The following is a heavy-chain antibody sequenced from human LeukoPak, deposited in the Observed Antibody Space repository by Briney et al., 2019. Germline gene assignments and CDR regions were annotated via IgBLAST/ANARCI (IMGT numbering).Heavy chain of an antibody. CDR3: ARAPPYYDFWSGYYTGGYYFDY. D-gene: IGHD3-3*01. CDR1: GGSISSGDYF. Sequence: SETLSLTCTVSGGSISSGDYFWSWIRQPPGKGVEWIGYIYYSRNTYYYPSLKRRLTISVDTSKIQFSLKLRSVTAAETGVSYCARAPPYYDFWSGYYTGGYYFDYWGQGTLVTVSS. V-gene: IGHV4-30-4*01. J-gene: IGHJ4*02. CDR2: IYYSRNT.